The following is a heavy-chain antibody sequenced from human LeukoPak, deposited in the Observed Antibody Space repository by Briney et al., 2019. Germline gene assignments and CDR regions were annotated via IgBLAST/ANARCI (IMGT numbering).Heavy chain of an antibody. D-gene: IGHD7-27*01. Sequence: PGGSLRLSCAASGFTVSSNYMSWVRQAPGKGLEWVSVIYSGGSTYYADSVKGRFTISRDNSKSTLYLQMNSLRAEDTAVYYCAKDIEGTGPVDYWGQGTLVTVSS. CDR2: IYSGGST. J-gene: IGHJ4*02. V-gene: IGHV3-53*01. CDR1: GFTVSSNY. CDR3: AKDIEGTGPVDY.